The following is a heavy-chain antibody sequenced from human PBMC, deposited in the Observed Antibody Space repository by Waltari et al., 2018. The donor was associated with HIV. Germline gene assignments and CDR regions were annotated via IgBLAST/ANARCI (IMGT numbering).Heavy chain of an antibody. CDR1: GGAINSGAYY. V-gene: IGHV4-31*03. D-gene: IGHD1-26*01. Sequence: QVQLEESGPGLVKPSQTLSLTCTVPGGAINSGAYYWAWIRQPPEKGLEWIGFVYYRGGTFSNPSLKSRATISGDTSQNQFSLKLTSMTAADTAVYYCARVGYYYFDLWGRGTLVTVSS. CDR2: VYYRGGT. CDR3: ARVGYYYFDL. J-gene: IGHJ2*01.